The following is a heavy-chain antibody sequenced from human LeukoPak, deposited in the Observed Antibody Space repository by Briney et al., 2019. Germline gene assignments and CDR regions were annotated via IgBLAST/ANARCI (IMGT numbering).Heavy chain of an antibody. CDR1: GFTFSSYG. Sequence: RSLRLSCAASGFTFSSYGMHWVRQAPGKGLEWVAVIWYDGSNKYYADSVKGRFTISRDNSKNTLYLQMNSLRAEDTAVYYCARSIVVVPAAIPGYWGQGTLVTVSS. CDR2: IWYDGSNK. D-gene: IGHD2-2*01. CDR3: ARSIVVVPAAIPGY. V-gene: IGHV3-33*01. J-gene: IGHJ4*02.